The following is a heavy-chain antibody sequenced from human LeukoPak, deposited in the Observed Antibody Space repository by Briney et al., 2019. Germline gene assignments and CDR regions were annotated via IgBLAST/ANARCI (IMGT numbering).Heavy chain of an antibody. CDR1: GFTLSDYY. CDR3: ARVGMTYYYDSSGYNDAFDI. D-gene: IGHD3-22*01. J-gene: IGHJ3*02. CDR2: ISSSSSYT. Sequence: GGSLRLSCASSGFTLSDYYMSWIRQAPGKGLEWVSYISSSSSYTNYADSVKGRFTISRDNAKNSLYLQMNSLRAEDTAVYYCARVGMTYYYDSSGYNDAFDIWGQGTMVTVSS. V-gene: IGHV3-11*06.